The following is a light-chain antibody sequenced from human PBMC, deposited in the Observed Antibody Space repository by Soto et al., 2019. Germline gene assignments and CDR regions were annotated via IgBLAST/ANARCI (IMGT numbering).Light chain of an antibody. CDR3: LQANICAYT. J-gene: IGKJ2*01. CDR1: QGISSW. V-gene: IGKV1-12*01. CDR2: AAS. Sequence: DIQMTKSPSSVSASVGDRVNITCRASQGISSWLAWFQQNPGKAPKILIYAASSLQSGFPSRYSGSVSGTDFTLTISILQPEDFATYYFLQANICAYTFGQGTKLEIK.